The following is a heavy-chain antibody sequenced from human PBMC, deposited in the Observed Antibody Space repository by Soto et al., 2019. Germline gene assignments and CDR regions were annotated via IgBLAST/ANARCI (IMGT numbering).Heavy chain of an antibody. CDR2: INPNNGGI. CDR3: ARDLPIVGTTTWDY. Sequence: QVQLVQSGAEVKKSGASVMVSCKASGYTFTGYYIHWVRQAPGQGLEWMGWINPNNGGIDYVQKFQGRVSMTRNTSITTVYMELSRLRSDDTAVYYCARDLPIVGTTTWDYWGQGTLVTVSS. V-gene: IGHV1-2*02. CDR1: GYTFTGYY. J-gene: IGHJ4*02. D-gene: IGHD1-26*01.